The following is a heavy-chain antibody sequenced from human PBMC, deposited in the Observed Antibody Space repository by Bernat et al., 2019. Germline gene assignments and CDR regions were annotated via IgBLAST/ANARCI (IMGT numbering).Heavy chain of an antibody. V-gene: IGHV3-33*01. CDR3: ARDEVMITRNLDY. D-gene: IGHD3-10*01. Sequence: QVQLVESGGCVVQPGRSLRLSCAASGFTFSSYGMHWVRQAPGKGLEWVSVIWYDGSNKYYADSVKGRFTISRDNSKNTLYLQMNSLRAEDTAVYYCARDEVMITRNLDYWGQGTLVTVSS. J-gene: IGHJ4*02. CDR2: IWYDGSNK. CDR1: GFTFSSYG.